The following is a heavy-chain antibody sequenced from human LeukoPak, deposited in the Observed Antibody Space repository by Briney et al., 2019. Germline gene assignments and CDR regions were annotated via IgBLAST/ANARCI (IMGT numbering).Heavy chain of an antibody. D-gene: IGHD6-19*01. CDR3: ARLTVAGSPTK. J-gene: IGHJ4*02. CDR2: ISGRDSST. V-gene: IGHV3-23*01. Sequence: GGSLRLSCAASGFTFSSYAMSWVRQAPGKGLEWVSGISGRDSSTYYADSVKGRFTISRDTSQNTLYLQMNSLRAEDTAVYYCARLTVAGSPTKWGQGTLVTVSS. CDR1: GFTFSSYA.